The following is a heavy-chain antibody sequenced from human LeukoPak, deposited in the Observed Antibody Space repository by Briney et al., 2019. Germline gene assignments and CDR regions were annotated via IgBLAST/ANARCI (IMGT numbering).Heavy chain of an antibody. CDR3: ARVYYSSSYDYWYFDL. CDR2: IYYSGST. CDR1: GGSISSSSYY. D-gene: IGHD6-13*01. Sequence: SETLSLTCTVSGGSISSSSYYWGWIRQPPGKGLEWIGYIYYSGSTNYNPSLKSRVTISVDTSKNQFSLKLTSVTAADTAVYYCARVYYSSSYDYWYFDLWGRGTLVTVSS. J-gene: IGHJ2*01. V-gene: IGHV4-61*05.